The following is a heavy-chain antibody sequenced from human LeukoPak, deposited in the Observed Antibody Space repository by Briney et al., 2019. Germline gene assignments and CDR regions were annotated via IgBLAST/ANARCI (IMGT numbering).Heavy chain of an antibody. CDR1: GFTFSSYA. D-gene: IGHD3-10*01. V-gene: IGHV3-23*01. CDR3: AKDKKVRGYY. CDR2: ISGSGGST. J-gene: IGHJ4*02. Sequence: SGGSLRLSCAASGFTFSSYAMSWVRQAPGKGLGWVSAISGSGGSTYYADSVKGRFTISRDNSKNTLYLQMNSLRAEDTAVYYCAKDKKVRGYYWGQGTLVTVSS.